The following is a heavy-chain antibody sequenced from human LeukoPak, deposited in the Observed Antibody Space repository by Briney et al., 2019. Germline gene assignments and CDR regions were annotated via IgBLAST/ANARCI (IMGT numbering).Heavy chain of an antibody. V-gene: IGHV4-30-4*01. D-gene: IGHD3-10*01. CDR3: ARLISSEQLLWFGELTTPPDTRGFDY. CDR2: IYYSGST. J-gene: IGHJ4*02. CDR1: GGSISSGDYY. Sequence: SETLSLTCTVSGGSISSGDYYWSWIRQPPGKGLEWIGYIYYSGSTYYNPSLKSRVTISVDTSKNQFSLKLSSVTAADTAVYYCARLISSEQLLWFGELTTPPDTRGFDYWGQGTLVTVSS.